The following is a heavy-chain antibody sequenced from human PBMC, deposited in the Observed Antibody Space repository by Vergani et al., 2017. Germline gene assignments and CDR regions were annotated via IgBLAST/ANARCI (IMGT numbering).Heavy chain of an antibody. Sequence: QVQLQESGPGLVKPSQTLSLTCTVSGGSINSHNYYWSWIRQPAGKGLEWIGRIHTSGSTNYNSSLKSRVTMSVDTSKNQFSLKLTSVTAGDTAVDLCARGSCLGGSCYKHLFDYWGQGILVTVSS. D-gene: IGHD2-15*01. CDR2: IHTSGST. V-gene: IGHV4-61*02. CDR3: ARGSCLGGSCYKHLFDY. CDR1: GGSINSHNYY. J-gene: IGHJ4*02.